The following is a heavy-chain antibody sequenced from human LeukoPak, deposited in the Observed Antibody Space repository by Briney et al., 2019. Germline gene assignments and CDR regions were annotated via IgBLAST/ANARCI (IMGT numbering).Heavy chain of an antibody. CDR3: ARGGEEQGRRRCSGGSCYLGNWFDP. CDR2: INHSGST. J-gene: IGHJ5*02. Sequence: PSETLSLTCAVYGGSFSGYYWSWIRQPPGKGLEWIGEINHSGSTNYNPSLKSRVTISVDTSKNQFSLKLSSVTAADTAVYYCARGGEEQGRRRCSGGSCYLGNWFDPWGQGTLVTVSS. V-gene: IGHV4-34*01. D-gene: IGHD2-15*01. CDR1: GGSFSGYY.